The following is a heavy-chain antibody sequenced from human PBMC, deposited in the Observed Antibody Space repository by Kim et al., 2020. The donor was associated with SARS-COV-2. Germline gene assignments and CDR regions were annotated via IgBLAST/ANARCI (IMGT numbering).Heavy chain of an antibody. J-gene: IGHJ3*02. D-gene: IGHD2-15*01. CDR3: ASRCSGGSCYSGAFDI. CDR2: ISSSSSYT. V-gene: IGHV3-11*06. Sequence: GGSLRLSCAASGFTFSDYYMSWIRQAPGKGLEWVSYISSSSSYTNYADSVKGRFTISRDNAKNSLYLQMNSLRAEDTAVYYCASRCSGGSCYSGAFDIWGQGTMVTVSS. CDR1: GFTFSDYY.